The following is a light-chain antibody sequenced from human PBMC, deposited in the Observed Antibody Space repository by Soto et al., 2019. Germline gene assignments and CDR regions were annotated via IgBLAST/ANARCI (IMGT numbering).Light chain of an antibody. CDR1: QSVSSY. CDR3: QQRSNWLWT. V-gene: IGKV3-11*01. J-gene: IGKJ1*01. CDR2: DAS. Sequence: EIVLTQSPATLSLSPGERATLSCRASQSVSSYLAWYQQKPGQAPRLLIYDASTRATGIPARFSGSGSGTDFTLTIRSLEPEDFAVYYCQQRSNWLWTFGQGTKVEIK.